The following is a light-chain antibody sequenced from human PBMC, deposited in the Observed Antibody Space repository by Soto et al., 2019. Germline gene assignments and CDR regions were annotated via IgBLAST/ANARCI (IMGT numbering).Light chain of an antibody. CDR1: SGHSSYA. CDR3: QTWGTGIQV. Sequence: QPVLTQSPSASASLGASVKLTCTLSSGHSSYAIAWHQQQPEKGPRYLMKLNSDGSHSKGDGIPDRFSGSSSGADRYLTISSLQSEDEADYYCQTWGTGIQVFGTGTKLTV. CDR2: LNSDGSH. J-gene: IGLJ1*01. V-gene: IGLV4-69*01.